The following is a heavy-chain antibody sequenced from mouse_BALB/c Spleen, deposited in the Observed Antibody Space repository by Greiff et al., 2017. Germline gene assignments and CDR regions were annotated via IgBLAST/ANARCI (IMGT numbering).Heavy chain of an antibody. Sequence: EVKLVESGGGLVQPGGSLKLSCAASGFTFSSYGMSWVRQTPDKRLELVATINSNGGSTYYPDSVKGRFTISRDNAKNTLYLQMSSLKSEDTAMYYCARGTYYGNWYFDVWGAGTTVTVSS. CDR2: INSNGGST. V-gene: IGHV5-6-3*01. J-gene: IGHJ1*01. D-gene: IGHD2-10*01. CDR1: GFTFSSYG. CDR3: ARGTYYGNWYFDV.